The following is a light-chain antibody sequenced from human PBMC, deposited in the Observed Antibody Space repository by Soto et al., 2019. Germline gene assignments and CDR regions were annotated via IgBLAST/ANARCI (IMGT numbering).Light chain of an antibody. CDR1: QSISTH. J-gene: IGKJ4*01. CDR3: QQTYSAHT. V-gene: IGKV1-39*01. CDR2: RAS. Sequence: DIQMTQSPSSLSASVGDRVTITCRASQSISTHLMWYQQKPWKAPKLLIYRASSWGIGVPSRFSGSGSETDFTLTISSLQPEDFATYFCQQTYSAHTFGGGTKVEMK.